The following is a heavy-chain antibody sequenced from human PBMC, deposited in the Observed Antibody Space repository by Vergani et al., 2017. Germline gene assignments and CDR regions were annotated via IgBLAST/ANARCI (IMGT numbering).Heavy chain of an antibody. J-gene: IGHJ4*02. D-gene: IGHD2-2*01. V-gene: IGHV3-30-3*01. CDR3: AREGWGYCSSTSCYGLFDY. CDR1: GFTFSSYA. CDR2: ISYDGSNK. Sequence: VQLVESGGGLVQPGRSLRLSCAASGFTFSSYAMHWVRQAPGKGLDWVAVISYDGSNKYYADSVKGRFTISRDNSKNTLYLKMNSLRAEDTAVYYCAREGWGYCSSTSCYGLFDYWGQGTLVTVSS.